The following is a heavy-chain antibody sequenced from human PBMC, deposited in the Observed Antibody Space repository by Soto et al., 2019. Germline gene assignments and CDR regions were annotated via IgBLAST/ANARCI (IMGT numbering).Heavy chain of an antibody. CDR1: GFTFSSYW. Sequence: GGSLRLSCAASGFTFSSYWMHWVRQAPGKGLVWVSGISARSCKTCYAGSVQGRFTISRDNSKNTLFLQMNSLTAEDTAVYYCAKVFYDSGTTFFGVDVWGQGTTVTVSS. D-gene: IGHD3-10*01. V-gene: IGHV3-23*01. CDR3: AKVFYDSGTTFFGVDV. J-gene: IGHJ6*02. CDR2: ISARSCKT.